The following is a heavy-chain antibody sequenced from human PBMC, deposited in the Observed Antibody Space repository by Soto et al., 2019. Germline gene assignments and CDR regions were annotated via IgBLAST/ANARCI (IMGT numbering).Heavy chain of an antibody. CDR1: GGSIGAYY. CDR2: MSDSGTT. V-gene: IGHV4-59*01. D-gene: IGHD3-3*01. J-gene: IGHJ5*02. CDR3: ARSAVDYGFWGAYQGCIDP. Sequence: SETLSPTCTVSGGSIGAYYWHWIRQAPGKGLEWIGFMSDSGTTNSNPSLKSRVTMSVEASKSQLSLRLQSLTAADTAVYYCARSAVDYGFWGAYQGCIDPWGQGSLVTVSS.